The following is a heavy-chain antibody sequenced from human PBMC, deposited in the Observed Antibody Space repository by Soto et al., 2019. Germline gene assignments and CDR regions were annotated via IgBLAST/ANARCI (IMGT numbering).Heavy chain of an antibody. V-gene: IGHV1-2*02. J-gene: IGHJ6*02. CDR1: GYTFTGYY. D-gene: IGHD2-2*01. CDR3: ASYYLGYCSSTSCYPSVDYYYGMDV. Sequence: GSSVKVSCKASGYTFTGYYMHWVRQAPGQGLEWMGWINPNSGGTNYAQKFQGRVTMTRDTSISTAYMELSRLRSDDTAVYYCASYYLGYCSSTSCYPSVDYYYGMDVWGQGTTVTVS. CDR2: INPNSGGT.